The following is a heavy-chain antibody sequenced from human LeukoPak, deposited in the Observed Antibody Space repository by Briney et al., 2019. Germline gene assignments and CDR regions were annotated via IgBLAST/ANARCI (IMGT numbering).Heavy chain of an antibody. CDR3: AKDESTITATLKRFDH. Sequence: SETLSLTCTVSGDSVSSSYWSWIRQPAGRGLEWLGSVYASGSTHYNPSLKSRVTMSVDTTKNQISLRLTSVTAADTAVYYCAKDESTITATLKRFDHWGQGTRVTVSS. CDR2: VYASGST. CDR1: GDSVSSSY. D-gene: IGHD1-14*01. J-gene: IGHJ4*02. V-gene: IGHV4-4*07.